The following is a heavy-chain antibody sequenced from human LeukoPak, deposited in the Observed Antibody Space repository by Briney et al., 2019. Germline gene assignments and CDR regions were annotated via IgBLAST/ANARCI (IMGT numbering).Heavy chain of an antibody. V-gene: IGHV3-23*01. Sequence: PGGSLRLSCAASGFTFSNYAMTWVRQAPGKGLEWVSGISGSGSSTYYADSVKGRFTLSRDYPKNTLYLQMNSLRAEDTAVYYCARGVGYYDSSGTIDYWGQGTLVTVSS. CDR3: ARGVGYYDSSGTIDY. CDR2: ISGSGSST. D-gene: IGHD3-22*01. J-gene: IGHJ4*02. CDR1: GFTFSNYA.